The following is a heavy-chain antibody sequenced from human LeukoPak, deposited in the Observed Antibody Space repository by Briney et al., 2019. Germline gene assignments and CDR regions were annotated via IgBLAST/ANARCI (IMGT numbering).Heavy chain of an antibody. Sequence: SETLSLTCTVSGGSMSSDYWTWIRQPPGKGLEWIGYISYSGSIYYNPSLKSRVTISSDTSKNQFYLKLSSVTAADTAVYYCARERHGHPFDSWGQGALVTVSS. V-gene: IGHV4-59*01. CDR1: GGSMSSDY. J-gene: IGHJ4*02. CDR3: ARERHGHPFDS. CDR2: ISYSGSI.